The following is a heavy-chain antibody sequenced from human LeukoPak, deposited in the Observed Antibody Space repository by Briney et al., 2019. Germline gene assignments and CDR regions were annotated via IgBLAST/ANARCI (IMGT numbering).Heavy chain of an antibody. Sequence: GGSLRLSCAASGFTFSSYRMHWVRQAPGKGLVWVSRINSDGSSTSYADSVKGRFTISRDNAKNTLYLQMNSLRAEDTAVYYCARDVHYYDFWSGPLSWGQGTLVTVSS. CDR2: INSDGSST. J-gene: IGHJ4*02. CDR1: GFTFSSYR. V-gene: IGHV3-74*01. D-gene: IGHD3-3*01. CDR3: ARDVHYYDFWSGPLS.